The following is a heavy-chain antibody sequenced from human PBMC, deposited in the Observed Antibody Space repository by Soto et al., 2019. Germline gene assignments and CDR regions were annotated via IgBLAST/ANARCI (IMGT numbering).Heavy chain of an antibody. CDR1: GYTFTSYG. J-gene: IGHJ4*02. CDR2: ISAYNGNT. CDR3: ARDRSQQWLGRRRDFDY. Sequence: ASVKVSCKASGYTFTSYGISWVRQAPGQGLEWMGWISAYNGNTNYAQKLQGRVTMTTDTSTSTAYMELRSLRSDDTAVYYCARDRSQQWLGRRRDFDYWGQGTLVTVSS. D-gene: IGHD6-19*01. V-gene: IGHV1-18*01.